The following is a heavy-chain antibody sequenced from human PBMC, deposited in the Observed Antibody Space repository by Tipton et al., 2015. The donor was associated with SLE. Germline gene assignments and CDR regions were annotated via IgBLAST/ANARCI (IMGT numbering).Heavy chain of an antibody. J-gene: IGHJ4*02. CDR2: IYYSGST. D-gene: IGHD3-3*01. V-gene: IGHV4-39*01. Sequence: TLSLTCTVSGGSISSSSYYWGWLRQPPGKGLEWIGSIYYSGSTYYNPSLKSRVTISVDTSKNQFSLKPTSVTAAVTAVYYCARHGVFGVVISYYFDYWGQGTLVTVSS. CDR1: GGSISSSSYY. CDR3: ARHGVFGVVISYYFDY.